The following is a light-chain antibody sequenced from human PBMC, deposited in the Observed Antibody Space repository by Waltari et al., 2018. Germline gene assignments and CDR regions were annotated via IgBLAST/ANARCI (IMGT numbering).Light chain of an antibody. V-gene: IGKV1-NL1*01. CDR1: QGISNS. Sequence: DIQMTQSPSSLSASVGGRVTITCRASQGISNSLAWYQQTPEKAPKLILYEASKLESGVPSRFSGGGSGTDFSLTISSLQPEDFATYYCQQYYETPRTFGQGTKVEIK. J-gene: IGKJ1*01. CDR3: QQYYETPRT. CDR2: EAS.